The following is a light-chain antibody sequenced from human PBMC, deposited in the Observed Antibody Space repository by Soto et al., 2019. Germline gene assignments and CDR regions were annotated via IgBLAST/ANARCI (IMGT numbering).Light chain of an antibody. CDR3: QQYEKWPIT. V-gene: IGKV3D-15*01. J-gene: IGKJ5*01. Sequence: EIVLTQSPGTMSLSPGEGATLACRASQTIPTPYLAWYQQKPGQAPRLLIYGISTRATGIPDRFSGTGSGTEFTLTISSLQSEDFAVYYCQQYEKWPITFGLGTLLEIK. CDR1: QTIPTPY. CDR2: GIS.